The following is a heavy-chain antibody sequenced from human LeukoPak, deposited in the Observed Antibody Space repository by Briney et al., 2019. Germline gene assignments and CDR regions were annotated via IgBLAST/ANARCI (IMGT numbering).Heavy chain of an antibody. Sequence: TGGSLRLSCAASGFTFSSYSMNWVRQAPGKGLEWVSAISDTGNTYHADSVKGRFTISRDSSKNTLFLQMNRLRPEDAAVYYCAKAPVTTCRGAFCYPFDYWGLGTLVTVSS. D-gene: IGHD2-15*01. V-gene: IGHV3-23*01. CDR2: ISDTGNT. J-gene: IGHJ4*02. CDR1: GFTFSSYS. CDR3: AKAPVTTCRGAFCYPFDY.